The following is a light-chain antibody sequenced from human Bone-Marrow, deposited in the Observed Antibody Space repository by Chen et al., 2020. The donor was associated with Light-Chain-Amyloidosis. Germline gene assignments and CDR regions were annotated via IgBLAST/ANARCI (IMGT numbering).Light chain of an antibody. CDR3: SSYTSSSTLE. J-gene: IGLJ3*02. Sequence: QSALTQPASVYGYPGQSITISCTGTSSDVGGYHFVSWYQQHPGKAPKLMSYDVSNRPSGVSNRFSGSKSGNTASLTISGLQAEDEADYYCSSYTSSSTLEFGGGTKLTVL. CDR1: SSDVGGYHF. CDR2: DVS. V-gene: IGLV2-14*01.